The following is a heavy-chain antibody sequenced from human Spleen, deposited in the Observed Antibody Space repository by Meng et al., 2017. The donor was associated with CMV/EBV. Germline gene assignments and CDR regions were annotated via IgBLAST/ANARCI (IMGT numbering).Heavy chain of an antibody. D-gene: IGHD3-3*02. J-gene: IGHJ4*02. CDR2: IYWNDDK. CDR3: ANRQFCSAGNCSRVFDY. Sequence: LSTSGVGVGWIRQPPGKALEWLPVIYWNDDKRYSPSLKRRLSITKDTSKNQVVFAVTNVDPVDTATYYCANRQFCSAGNCSRVFDYWGPGILVTVSS. CDR1: LSTSGVG. V-gene: IGHV2-5*01.